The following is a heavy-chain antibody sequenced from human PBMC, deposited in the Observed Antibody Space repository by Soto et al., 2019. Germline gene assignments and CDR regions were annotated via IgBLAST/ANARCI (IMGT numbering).Heavy chain of an antibody. J-gene: IGHJ5*02. D-gene: IGHD3-3*01. CDR1: GGSFSGYY. CDR3: ARVGPTIFGVKQNWFDP. V-gene: IGHV4-34*01. CDR2: INHSGST. Sequence: SETLSLTCAVYGGSFSGYYWSWIRQPPGKGLEWIGEINHSGSTNYNPSLKSRVTISVDTSKNQFSLKLSSVTAADTAVYYCARVGPTIFGVKQNWFDPWGQGTLVT.